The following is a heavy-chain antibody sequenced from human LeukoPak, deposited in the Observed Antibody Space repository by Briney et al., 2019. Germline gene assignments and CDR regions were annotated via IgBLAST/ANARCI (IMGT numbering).Heavy chain of an antibody. J-gene: IGHJ3*02. Sequence: TGGSLRLSCAASGLTFSGYDFHWVRQATGKGLEWVSAIGTTDDTYYADSVRGRFTISREDAKNSLYLQMNSLRAGDTAVYYCVRERRGQQLDALDIWGQGTIVTVSS. CDR2: IGTTDDT. CDR3: VRERRGQQLDALDI. V-gene: IGHV3-13*01. D-gene: IGHD6-13*01. CDR1: GLTFSGYD.